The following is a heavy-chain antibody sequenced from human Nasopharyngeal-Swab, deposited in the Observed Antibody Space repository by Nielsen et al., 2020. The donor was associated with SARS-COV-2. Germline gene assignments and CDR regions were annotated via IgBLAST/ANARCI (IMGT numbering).Heavy chain of an antibody. Sequence: SETLSLTCNVSGGSVSSIGYYWNWIRQPPGRPLDWLGYFYHVGGTNYNPYLIGRVIMSVYPTTSQFSLRHTSVSTADTAVYYCARDRGDLRKYNCDSWGQGTLVTVSS. CDR2: FYHVGGT. J-gene: IGHJ4*02. CDR3: ARDRGDLRKYNCDS. V-gene: IGHV4-61*08. CDR1: GGSVSSIGYY. D-gene: IGHD3-10*01.